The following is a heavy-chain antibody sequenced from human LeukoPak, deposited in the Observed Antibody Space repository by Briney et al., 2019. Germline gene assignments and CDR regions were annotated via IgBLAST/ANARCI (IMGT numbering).Heavy chain of an antibody. V-gene: IGHV1-46*01. CDR2: TNPSGGST. J-gene: IGHJ5*02. CDR1: GHSLTSYS. Sequence: ASVTVSCKAFGHSLTSYSMHWVRQAPGQGLEWMGITNPSGGSTSYAQKLQGRVTMTTDTSTSTAYMELRSLRSDDTAVYYCARGRITIFGVNWFDPWGQGTLVTVSS. CDR3: ARGRITIFGVNWFDP. D-gene: IGHD3-3*01.